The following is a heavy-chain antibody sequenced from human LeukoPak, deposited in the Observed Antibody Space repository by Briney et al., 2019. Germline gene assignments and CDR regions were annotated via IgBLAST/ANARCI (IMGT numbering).Heavy chain of an antibody. CDR3: ARDYDFWSGYFSFDP. Sequence: GGSLRLSCAASGFTFSSYSMNWVRQAPGKGLEWVSSISSSSSYIYYADSVKGRFTISRDNAKNSLYLQMNSLRAEDTAVYYCARDYDFWSGYFSFDPWGQGTLATVSS. CDR2: ISSSSSYI. CDR1: GFTFSSYS. D-gene: IGHD3-3*01. J-gene: IGHJ5*02. V-gene: IGHV3-21*01.